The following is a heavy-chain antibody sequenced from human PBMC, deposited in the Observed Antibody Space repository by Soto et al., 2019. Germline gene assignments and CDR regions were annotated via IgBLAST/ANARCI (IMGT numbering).Heavy chain of an antibody. Sequence: QVQLVESGGGVVQPGRSLRLSCAASGFTFSSYGMHWVRQAPGKGLEWVAVISYDGSNKYYADSVKGRFTISRDNSKNTLYLQMISLRAEDTAVYYCAKDSDSSSWYADYWGQGTLVTVSS. CDR1: GFTFSSYG. D-gene: IGHD6-13*01. V-gene: IGHV3-30*18. CDR3: AKDSDSSSWYADY. CDR2: ISYDGSNK. J-gene: IGHJ4*02.